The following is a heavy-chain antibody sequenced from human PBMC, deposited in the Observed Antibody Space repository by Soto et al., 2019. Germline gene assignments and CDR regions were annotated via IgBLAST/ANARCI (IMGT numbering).Heavy chain of an antibody. Sequence: EVQLVESGGGLVQRGGSLRLSCAASGFTFSSYEMNWVRQAPGKGLEWVSYISSSGRTIYYADSVKGRFTISRDNAKNSLYLQMNSLRAEDTAVYYCARSGYNWNDGARGYFDYWGQGTLATVSS. D-gene: IGHD1-20*01. CDR2: ISSSGRTI. V-gene: IGHV3-48*03. CDR3: ARSGYNWNDGARGYFDY. J-gene: IGHJ4*02. CDR1: GFTFSSYE.